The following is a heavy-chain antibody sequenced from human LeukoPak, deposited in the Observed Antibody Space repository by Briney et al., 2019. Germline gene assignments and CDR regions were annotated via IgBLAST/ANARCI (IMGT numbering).Heavy chain of an antibody. J-gene: IGHJ4*02. CDR1: GGSVSSGSYY. Sequence: SETLSLTCTVSGGSVSSGSYYWSWIRQPPGKGLEWIGYIYYSGRTNYNPSLESRVTISVDTSKNQFSLNLSSVATADTAVYYCARDGEAGTLEIDYWGQGTLVTVSS. V-gene: IGHV4-61*01. D-gene: IGHD1/OR15-1a*01. CDR3: ARDGEAGTLEIDY. CDR2: IYYSGRT.